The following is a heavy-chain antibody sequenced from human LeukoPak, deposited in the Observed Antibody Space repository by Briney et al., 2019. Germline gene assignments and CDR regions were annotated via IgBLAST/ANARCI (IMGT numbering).Heavy chain of an antibody. CDR1: GGSFSGYY. CDR2: INHSGST. J-gene: IGHJ5*02. D-gene: IGHD6-25*01. Sequence: PSETLSLTCAVYGGSFSGYYWSWIRQPPGKGLEWIGEINHSGSTNYNPSLKSRVTISVDTSKNQFSLKLSSVTAADTAVYYCASVQQRHGVVFDPWGQGTLVTVSS. CDR3: ASVQQRHGVVFDP. V-gene: IGHV4-34*01.